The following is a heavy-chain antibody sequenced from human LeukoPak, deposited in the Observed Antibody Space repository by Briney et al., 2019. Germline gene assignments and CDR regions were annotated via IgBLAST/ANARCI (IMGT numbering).Heavy chain of an antibody. V-gene: IGHV4-39*07. J-gene: IGHJ3*02. CDR2: IYYSGST. Sequence: SETLSLTCTVSGGSISSSSYYWGWIRQPPGKGLEWIGSIYYSGSTYYNPSLKSRVTISVDTSKNQFFLKLSSVTAADTAVYYCARTIRITMIVAANAFDIWGQGTMVTVSS. D-gene: IGHD3-22*01. CDR3: ARTIRITMIVAANAFDI. CDR1: GGSISSSSYY.